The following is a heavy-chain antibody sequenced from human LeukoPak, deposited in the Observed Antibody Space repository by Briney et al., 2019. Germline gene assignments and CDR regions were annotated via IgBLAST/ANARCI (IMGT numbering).Heavy chain of an antibody. D-gene: IGHD2-2*01. CDR1: GGSISTYY. Sequence: PSETLSLTCTVSGGSISTYYWSWFRQPPGKGLEWIGYIYSSGSTNYNPALKTRVTISVDTSKNQFSLKLSSVTAADTAVYYCARHSRVSYAGGTEYFQHWGQGTLVTVSS. J-gene: IGHJ1*01. V-gene: IGHV4-59*08. CDR2: IYSSGST. CDR3: ARHSRVSYAGGTEYFQH.